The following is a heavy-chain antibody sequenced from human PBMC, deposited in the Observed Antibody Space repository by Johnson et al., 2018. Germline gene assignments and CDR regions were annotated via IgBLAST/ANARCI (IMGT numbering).Heavy chain of an antibody. CDR3: AGKTATSYYYYGMDV. D-gene: IGHD5-12*01. CDR1: GFTFSTYG. J-gene: IGHJ6*02. CDR2: ISYDGSNK. V-gene: IGHV3-30*03. Sequence: QVQLQESGGGVVQPGRSLRLSCTASGFTFSTYGMHWVRQAPGKGLEWVTLISYDGSNKYYADPVKGRFTISRDNSKNTLYLQMNSLRAEDTAVYYCAGKTATSYYYYGMDVWGQGTTVTVSS.